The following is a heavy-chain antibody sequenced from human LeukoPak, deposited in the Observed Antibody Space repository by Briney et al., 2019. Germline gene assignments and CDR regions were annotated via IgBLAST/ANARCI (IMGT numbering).Heavy chain of an antibody. Sequence: VASVKVSCKASGYTFTGYYMHWVRQAPGQGLEWMGWINPNGGGTNYAQKFQGRATMTRDTSISTAYMELSRLRSDDTAVYYCARAKINWGSYRTPFDPWGQGTLVTVSS. CDR2: INPNGGGT. CDR3: ARAKINWGSYRTPFDP. CDR1: GYTFTGYY. D-gene: IGHD3-16*02. J-gene: IGHJ5*02. V-gene: IGHV1-2*02.